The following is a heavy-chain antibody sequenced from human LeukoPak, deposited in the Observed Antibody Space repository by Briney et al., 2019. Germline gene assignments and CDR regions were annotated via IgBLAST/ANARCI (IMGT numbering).Heavy chain of an antibody. V-gene: IGHV3-20*04. CDR2: ITWNGDKT. J-gene: IGHJ5*02. D-gene: IGHD2-2*01. CDR1: GFKFDDYD. Sequence: GGSLRLSCTASGFKFDDYDMSWVRQVPGKGLECVSGITWNGDKTGYADSVRGRFAISRDNTRKSPYLQMSSLRAEDTALYYCARDPFCSSSTGCYFEDWFDPWGPGTLVTVSS. CDR3: ARDPFCSSSTGCYFEDWFDP.